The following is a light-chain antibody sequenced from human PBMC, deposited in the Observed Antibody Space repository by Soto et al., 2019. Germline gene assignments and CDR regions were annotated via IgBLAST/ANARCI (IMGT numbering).Light chain of an antibody. CDR3: ASNAGSKEV. Sequence: QSVLTQPPSASGSPGQSVTISCTGTSSDVGGSDYVSWYQQHPGKAPKLMIYEVNKRPSGVPDRFSGSKSGNTASLTVSGLQAEDEADYYCASNAGSKEVFGGGTKLTVL. J-gene: IGLJ2*01. CDR1: SSDVGGSDY. CDR2: EVN. V-gene: IGLV2-8*01.